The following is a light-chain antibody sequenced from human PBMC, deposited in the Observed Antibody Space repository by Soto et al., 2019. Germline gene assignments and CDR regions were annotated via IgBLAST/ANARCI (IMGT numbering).Light chain of an antibody. CDR2: KAS. Sequence: DIQITQAPSTLSGSVGDRVTITCRASQTISSWLAWYQQKPGKAPKLLIYKASTLKSGVPSRFSGSGSGTEFTLTISSLQPDDFATYYCQHYNSYSEAFVQGTK. CDR3: QHYNSYSEA. CDR1: QTISSW. V-gene: IGKV1-5*03. J-gene: IGKJ1*01.